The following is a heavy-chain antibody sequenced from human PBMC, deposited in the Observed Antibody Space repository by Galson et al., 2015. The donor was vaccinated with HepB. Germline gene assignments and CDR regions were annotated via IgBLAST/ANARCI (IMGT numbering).Heavy chain of an antibody. CDR2: ISAYNGNT. V-gene: IGHV1-18*04. J-gene: IGHJ3*02. D-gene: IGHD3-22*01. CDR1: GYTFTSYG. CDR3: ARDRALSSGYYYRHDDPFDI. Sequence: SVKVSCKASGYTFTSYGISWVRQAPGQGLEWMGWISAYNGNTNYAQKLQGRVTMTTDTSTSTAYMELRSLRSDDTAVYYCARDRALSSGYYYRHDDPFDIWGQGTMVTVSS.